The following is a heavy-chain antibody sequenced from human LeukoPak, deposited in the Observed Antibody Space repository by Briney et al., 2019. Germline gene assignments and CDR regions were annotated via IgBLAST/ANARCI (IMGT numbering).Heavy chain of an antibody. CDR3: ARNDYSSSSYFY. V-gene: IGHV3-48*03. J-gene: IGHJ4*02. CDR2: ISSGGSAI. Sequence: GGSLRLSCGASGFTFSSYEMNWVRQAPGKGLEWVSYISSGGSAIYYAVSVKGRFTISRDNAKNSLYLQMNSLRAEDTAVYYCARNDYSSSSYFYWGRGTLVTVSS. CDR1: GFTFSSYE. D-gene: IGHD6-6*01.